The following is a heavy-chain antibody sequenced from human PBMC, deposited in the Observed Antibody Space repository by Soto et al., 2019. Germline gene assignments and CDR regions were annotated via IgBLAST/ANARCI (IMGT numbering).Heavy chain of an antibody. D-gene: IGHD3-3*01. V-gene: IGHV4-34*01. CDR2: INHSGST. CDR1: GGSFSGYY. J-gene: IGHJ6*03. CDR3: ARGPNFLITGYYCMDV. Sequence: QVQLQQWGAGLLKPSETLSLTCAVYGGSFSGYYWSWIRQPPGKGLEWIGEINHSGSTNYNPSLKSRVTISVDTSKNQISLTLSSVTAADTAVYYCARGPNFLITGYYCMDVWGRGTTVTVSS.